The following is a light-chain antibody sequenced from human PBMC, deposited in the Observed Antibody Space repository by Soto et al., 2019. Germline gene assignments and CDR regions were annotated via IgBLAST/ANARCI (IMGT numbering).Light chain of an antibody. CDR3: LQDYGDSWT. Sequence: MTQSASSMSASVGQKIIITCRASRDVGSDVSWYQQKPGQAPKLLTYAASNLYTGVPSRFSGSISGTEGTITISSLKPEDGSSYYCLQDYGDSWTFGQGTKVDIK. CDR1: RDVGSD. J-gene: IGKJ1*01. V-gene: IGKV1-6*01. CDR2: AAS.